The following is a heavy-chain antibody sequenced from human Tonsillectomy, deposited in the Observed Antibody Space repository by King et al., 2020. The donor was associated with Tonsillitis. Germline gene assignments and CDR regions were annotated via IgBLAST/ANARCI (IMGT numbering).Heavy chain of an antibody. Sequence: QLQESGPGLVKPSETLSLTCTVSGASMSSYYWTWNRQPAEKGLEGIGRIHTTGSTNYNPSLESRVTMSVDTSKNQFSLKLTSMTAADTAVYYCARDQPVGSTRFDYWGQGILVTVSS. V-gene: IGHV4-4*07. J-gene: IGHJ4*02. D-gene: IGHD2-2*01. CDR1: GASMSSYY. CDR2: IHTTGST. CDR3: ARDQPVGSTRFDY.